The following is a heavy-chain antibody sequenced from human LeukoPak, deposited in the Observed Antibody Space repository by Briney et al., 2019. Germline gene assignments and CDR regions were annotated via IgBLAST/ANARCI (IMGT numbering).Heavy chain of an antibody. CDR3: ARGHSSHGGLFDY. J-gene: IGHJ4*02. V-gene: IGHV4-59*01. Sequence: PSETLSLTCTVSGDSITXXXXXXXRXPPXXXLXXXGCIYYIGSTNYNPSLESRVTMSVDTSKNQFSLKLTSVTAADTAVYYCARGHSSHGGLFDYWGQGTLATVSS. D-gene: IGHD6-13*01. CDR2: IYYIGST. CDR1: GDSITXXX.